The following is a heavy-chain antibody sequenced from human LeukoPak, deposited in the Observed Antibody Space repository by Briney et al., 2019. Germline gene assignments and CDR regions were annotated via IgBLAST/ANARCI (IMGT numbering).Heavy chain of an antibody. D-gene: IGHD1-26*01. V-gene: IGHV3-23*01. J-gene: IGHJ4*02. CDR1: GFTFSSFA. Sequence: GGSLRLSCAASGFTFSSFAMSWVRQAPGKGLEWVSGISGSGGSTYYADSVKGRFSISRDNSKNTLYLQLNSLRVDDTAEYYCAKAHGGSYHSGIDWGQGTLVIVSS. CDR3: AKAHGGSYHSGID. CDR2: ISGSGGST.